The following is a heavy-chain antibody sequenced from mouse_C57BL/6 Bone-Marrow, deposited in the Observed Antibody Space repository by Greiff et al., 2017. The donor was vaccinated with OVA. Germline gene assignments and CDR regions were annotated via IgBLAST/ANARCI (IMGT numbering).Heavy chain of an antibody. CDR1: GYTFTSYW. CDR3: ARSTVVPFYAMDY. V-gene: IGHV1-69*01. J-gene: IGHJ4*01. CDR2: IDPSDSYT. D-gene: IGHD1-1*01. Sequence: QVQLKQPGAELVMPGASVKLSCKASGYTFTSYWMHWVKQRPGQGLEWIGEIDPSDSYTNYNQKFKGKSTLTVDKSSSTAYMQLSSLTSEDSAVYYCARSTVVPFYAMDYWGQGTSVTVSS.